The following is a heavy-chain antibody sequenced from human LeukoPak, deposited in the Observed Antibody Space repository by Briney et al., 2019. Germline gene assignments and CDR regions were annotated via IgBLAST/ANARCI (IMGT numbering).Heavy chain of an antibody. D-gene: IGHD3-10*01. CDR2: INPDSGDT. CDR1: GYSFTGYY. J-gene: IGHJ5*02. Sequence: ASVKVSCKASGYSFTGYYIHWVRQAPGQALEWMGWINPDSGDTDYAQKFHGRVTMTRDTSIGTAYMDLSRLTSDDTALYYCARDIRGVITWFDPWGQGTLVTVSS. V-gene: IGHV1-2*02. CDR3: ARDIRGVITWFDP.